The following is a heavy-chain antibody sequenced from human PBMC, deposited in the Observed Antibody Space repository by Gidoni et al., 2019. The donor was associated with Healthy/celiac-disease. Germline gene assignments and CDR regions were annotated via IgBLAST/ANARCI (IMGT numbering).Heavy chain of an antibody. CDR1: GFTFSSYS. Sequence: EVQLVESGGGLVQPGGSLRLSCAASGFTFSSYSMNWVRQAPGKGLEWVSYISSSSSTIYYADSVKGRFTISRDNAKNSLYLQMNSLRDEDTAVYYCARDRYRVTMIVVFGPINGDAFDIWGQGTMVTVSS. J-gene: IGHJ3*02. V-gene: IGHV3-48*02. CDR2: ISSSSSTI. D-gene: IGHD3-22*01. CDR3: ARDRYRVTMIVVFGPINGDAFDI.